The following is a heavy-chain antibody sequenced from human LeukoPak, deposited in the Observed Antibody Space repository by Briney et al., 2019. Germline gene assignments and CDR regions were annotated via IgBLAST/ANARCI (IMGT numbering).Heavy chain of an antibody. Sequence: PGGSLRLSCAASGFTFSSYSMNWVRQAPGKGLEWVSSISSSSSYIYYADSVKGRFTISRDNAKNSLYLQMNSLRAGDTAVYYCARDYYDSSGYWDYWGQGTLVTVSS. V-gene: IGHV3-21*01. D-gene: IGHD3-22*01. CDR2: ISSSSSYI. CDR1: GFTFSSYS. J-gene: IGHJ4*02. CDR3: ARDYYDSSGYWDY.